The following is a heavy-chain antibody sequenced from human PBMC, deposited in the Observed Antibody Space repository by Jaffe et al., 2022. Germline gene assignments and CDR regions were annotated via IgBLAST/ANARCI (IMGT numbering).Heavy chain of an antibody. CDR2: IYYSGST. J-gene: IGHJ5*02. V-gene: IGHV4-59*01. CDR1: GGSISSYY. D-gene: IGHD6-19*01. CDR3: ARGGEQWLEYNWFDP. Sequence: QVQLQESGPGLVKPSETLSLTCTVSGGSISSYYWSWIRQPPGKGLEWIGYIYYSGSTNYNPSLKSRVTISVDTSKNQFSLKLSSVTAADTAVYYCARGGEQWLEYNWFDPWGQGTLVTVSS.